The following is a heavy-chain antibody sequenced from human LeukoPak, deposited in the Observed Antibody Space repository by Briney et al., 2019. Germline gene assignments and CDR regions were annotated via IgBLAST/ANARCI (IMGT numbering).Heavy chain of an antibody. V-gene: IGHV3-7*01. J-gene: IGHJ4*02. CDR3: ARGFDSRFFNY. CDR2: IKQDGSEK. Sequence: GGSLRLSCTDSGFMFRTYWMTWVCQAPGKGLEWVANIKQDGSEKYYMDSVKGRFTISRDNAKNSLYLQMNSLRAEDTAVYYCARGFDSRFFNYWGQGTLVTVSS. CDR1: GFMFRTYW. D-gene: IGHD3-22*01.